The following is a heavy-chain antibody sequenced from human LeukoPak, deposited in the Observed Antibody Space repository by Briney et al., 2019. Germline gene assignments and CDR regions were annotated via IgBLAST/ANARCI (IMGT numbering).Heavy chain of an antibody. CDR1: GYTFTNYD. CDR2: ISTYSGDT. CDR3: ARVAYGANSFDS. J-gene: IGHJ4*02. Sequence: ASVKVSCKASGYTFTNYDITWVRQAPGQGLEWMGWISTYSGDTNSTRSLQGRVTMTTDTSTSTAYMELRTLTSDDTAVYYCARVAYGANSFDSWGRGSPVTVSS. D-gene: IGHD4/OR15-4a*01. V-gene: IGHV1-18*01.